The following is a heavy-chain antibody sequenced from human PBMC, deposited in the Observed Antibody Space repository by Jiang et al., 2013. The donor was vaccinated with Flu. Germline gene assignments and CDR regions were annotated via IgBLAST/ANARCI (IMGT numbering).Heavy chain of an antibody. CDR1: GYNFTGYW. CDR3: ARLRSSGWYTPGYFDL. J-gene: IGHJ4*02. D-gene: IGHD6-19*01. CDR2: IDPDDSYT. V-gene: IGHV5-10-1*01. Sequence: GAEVKKPGESLRISCRGSGYNFTGYWISWVRQMPGKGLEWMGRIDPDDSYTNYIPSFQGHVTISTDKSLNTAYLQWSGLKASDTATYYCARLRSSGWYTPGYFDLWGQGTLVTVSS.